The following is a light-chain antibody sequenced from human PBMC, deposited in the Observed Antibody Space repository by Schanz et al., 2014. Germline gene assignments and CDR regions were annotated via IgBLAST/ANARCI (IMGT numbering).Light chain of an antibody. V-gene: IGLV1-44*01. CDR3: AAWDDSLDAYV. J-gene: IGLJ1*01. CDR2: SNT. CDR1: SSNIGSNT. Sequence: QSVLTQPPSASGTPGQRVTISCSGSSSNIGSNTVNWYQHLPGTAPKLLIYSNTLRPSGVPDRFSNSKSGTSASLAISGLQSEDEADYYCAAWDDSLDAYVFGSGTKLTVL.